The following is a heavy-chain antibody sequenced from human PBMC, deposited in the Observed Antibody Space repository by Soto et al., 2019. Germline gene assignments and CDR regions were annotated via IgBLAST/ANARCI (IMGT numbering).Heavy chain of an antibody. J-gene: IGHJ6*02. D-gene: IGHD3-10*01. CDR3: ARTGMVRGVEDYYYYGMDV. Sequence: ASVKVSCKASGYTFTSYAMHWVRQAPGQRLEWKGWINAGNGNTKYSQKFKGRVTITRDTSASTAYMELSSLRSEDTAVFYCARTGMVRGVEDYYYYGMDVWGQGTTVTVSS. V-gene: IGHV1-3*01. CDR1: GYTFTSYA. CDR2: INAGNGNT.